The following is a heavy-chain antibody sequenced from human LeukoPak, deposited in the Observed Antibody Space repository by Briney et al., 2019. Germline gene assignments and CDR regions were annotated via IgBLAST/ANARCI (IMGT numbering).Heavy chain of an antibody. CDR3: ARGQVSGV. J-gene: IGHJ6*04. V-gene: IGHV4-34*01. CDR2: INHSGST. Sequence: PSETLSLTCAVYGGSFSGYYWSWIRQPPGKGLEWIGEINHSGSTNYNPSLKSRVTISVDTSKNQFSLKLSSVTAADTAVYYCARGQVSGVWGKGTRSPSPQ. D-gene: IGHD3-10*01. CDR1: GGSFSGYY.